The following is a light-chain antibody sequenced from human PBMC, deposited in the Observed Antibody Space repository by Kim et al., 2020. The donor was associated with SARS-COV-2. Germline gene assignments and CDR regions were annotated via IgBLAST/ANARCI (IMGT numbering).Light chain of an antibody. CDR1: TRNVGTQG. CDR3: SAWDDSLSTWV. J-gene: IGLJ3*02. CDR2: RNN. Sequence: HTATLTCTGKTRNVGTQGAAWRQQHQGHPPKLLSYRNNNRPSGISDRFSASRSGNTASLTITGLQPEDEADYYCSAWDDSLSTWVFGEGTQLTVL. V-gene: IGLV10-54*04.